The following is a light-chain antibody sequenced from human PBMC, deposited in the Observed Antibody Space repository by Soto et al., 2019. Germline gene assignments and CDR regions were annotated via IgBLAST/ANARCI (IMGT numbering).Light chain of an antibody. CDR1: QGISSY. CDR3: QQYNSYPWT. Sequence: AIRMTQSPSSLSASTGDRVTITCRASQGISSYLAWYQQKPGKAPKLLIYDASSLESGVPSRFSGSGSGTEFTLTISRLQTDEFATYYCQQYNSYPWTVGKGTKVEIK. J-gene: IGKJ1*01. V-gene: IGKV1-8*01. CDR2: DAS.